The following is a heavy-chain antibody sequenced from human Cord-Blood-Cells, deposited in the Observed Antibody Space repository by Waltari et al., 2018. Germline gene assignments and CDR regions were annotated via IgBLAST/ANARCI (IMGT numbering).Heavy chain of an antibody. CDR2: SRCSGGST. Sequence: EVQLLESGGGLVQPGGSLRLSCAASGFTFSSYAMSWVRQAPGKGLEWVSASRCSGGSTYYADSVKGRFTISRDNSKNTLYLQMNSLRAEDTAVYYCAKVRSSSWYWFDPWGQGTLVTVPS. CDR3: AKVRSSSWYWFDP. V-gene: IGHV3-23*01. D-gene: IGHD6-13*01. J-gene: IGHJ5*02. CDR1: GFTFSSYA.